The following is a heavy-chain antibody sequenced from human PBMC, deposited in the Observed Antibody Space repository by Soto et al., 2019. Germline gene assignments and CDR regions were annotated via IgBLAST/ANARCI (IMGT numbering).Heavy chain of an antibody. Sequence: ASVKVSCKASGYTFTGYYMHWVRQAPGQGLEWMGWINPNSGGTNYAQKFQGWVTMTRDTSISTAYMELSRLRSDDTAVYYCARGRIAAAGDYYYYYYMDVWGKGTTVTVSS. V-gene: IGHV1-2*04. CDR2: INPNSGGT. CDR1: GYTFTGYY. J-gene: IGHJ6*03. CDR3: ARGRIAAAGDYYYYYYMDV. D-gene: IGHD6-13*01.